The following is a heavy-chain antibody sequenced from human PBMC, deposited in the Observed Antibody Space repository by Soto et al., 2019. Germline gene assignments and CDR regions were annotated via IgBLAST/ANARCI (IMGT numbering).Heavy chain of an antibody. Sequence: PSETLSLTCTVSGGSVSSGSYYWSWIRQPPGKGLEWIGYIYYSGSTNYNPSLKSRVTISVDTSKNQFSLKLSSVTAADTAVYYCAREGTYSRDWFDPWGQGTLVTVSS. V-gene: IGHV4-61*01. J-gene: IGHJ5*02. CDR2: IYYSGST. CDR3: AREGTYSRDWFDP. CDR1: GGSVSSGSYY. D-gene: IGHD6-13*01.